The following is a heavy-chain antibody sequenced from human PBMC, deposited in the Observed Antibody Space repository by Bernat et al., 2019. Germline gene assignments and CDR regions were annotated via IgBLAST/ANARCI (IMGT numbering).Heavy chain of an antibody. CDR1: GGSISSSSYY. J-gene: IGHJ6*02. Sequence: QLQLQESGPGLVKPSETLSLTCTVSGGSISSSSYYWGWIRQPPGKGLEWIGSIYYSGSTYYNPSLKSRVTISVDTSKNQFSLKLSSVTAADTAMYYCARHHIGWLVRFAQEGYGMDVWGQGTTVTVSS. CDR3: ARHHIGWLVRFAQEGYGMDV. CDR2: IYYSGST. V-gene: IGHV4-39*01. D-gene: IGHD6-19*01.